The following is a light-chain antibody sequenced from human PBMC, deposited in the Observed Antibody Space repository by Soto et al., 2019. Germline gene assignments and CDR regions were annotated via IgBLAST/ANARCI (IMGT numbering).Light chain of an antibody. CDR3: LQDINYPWT. V-gene: IGKV1-6*01. CDR1: QGIGNA. J-gene: IGKJ1*01. CDR2: GAS. Sequence: AIQMTQSPSSPSASVGDRVTISCRASQGIGNALGWYQQKPGKPPKVLIYGASNLQSGVPPRFSGSGSGTDFTLAIRSMQTEDYANYYSLQDINYPWTFGQGTMVDIK.